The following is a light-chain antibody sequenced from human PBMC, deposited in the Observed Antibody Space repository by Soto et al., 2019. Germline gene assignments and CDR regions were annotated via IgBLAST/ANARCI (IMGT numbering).Light chain of an antibody. J-gene: IGLJ3*02. CDR3: CSYAGSSLWV. CDR1: SSDVGGSNY. V-gene: IGLV2-11*01. CDR2: DVT. Sequence: QSALTQPRSVSGSPGQAVTISCTGTSSDVGGSNYVSWYQQHPGKAPKLVIYDVTRRPSGVPDRFSGSKSGNTASLTSSGLQAEDEADYSCCSYAGSSLWVFGGGTQLTVL.